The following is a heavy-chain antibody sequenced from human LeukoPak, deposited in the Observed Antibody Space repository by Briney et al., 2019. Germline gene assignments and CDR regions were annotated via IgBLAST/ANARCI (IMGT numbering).Heavy chain of an antibody. CDR2: INHSGST. CDR1: GGSFSGYY. V-gene: IGHV4-34*01. D-gene: IGHD3-22*01. J-gene: IGHJ4*02. Sequence: SETLSLTCAVYGGSFSGYYWSWIRQPPGKGLEWIGEINHSGSTNYNPSLKSRVTISVDTSKNQFSLKLSSVTAADTAVYYCAIPGGYYDSSPPAYWGQGTLVTVSS. CDR3: AIPGGYYDSSPPAY.